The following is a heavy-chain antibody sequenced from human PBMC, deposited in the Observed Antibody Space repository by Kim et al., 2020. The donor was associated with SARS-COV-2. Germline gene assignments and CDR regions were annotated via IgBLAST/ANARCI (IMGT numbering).Heavy chain of an antibody. J-gene: IGHJ1*01. D-gene: IGHD6-19*01. Sequence: GGSLRLSCAASGFTFSSYAMHWVRQAPGKGLEYVSAISSNGGSTYYANSVKGRFTISRDNSKNTLYLQMGSLRAEDMAVYYCARGVSPWLVSEEYFQHWGQGTLVTVSS. CDR2: ISSNGGST. CDR3: ARGVSPWLVSEEYFQH. CDR1: GFTFSSYA. V-gene: IGHV3-64*01.